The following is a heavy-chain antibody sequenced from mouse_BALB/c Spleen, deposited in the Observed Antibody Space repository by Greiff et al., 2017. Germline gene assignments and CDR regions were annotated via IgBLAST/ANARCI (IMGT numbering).Heavy chain of an antibody. V-gene: IGHV5-6-5*01. CDR3: ARDYGSTPGFAY. CDR2: ISSGGST. CDR1: GFTFSSYA. D-gene: IGHD1-1*01. Sequence: DVKLVESGGGLVKPGGSLKLSCAASGFTFSSYAMSWVRQTPEKRLEWVASISSGGSTYYPDSVKGRFTISRDNARNILYLQMSSLRSEDTAMYYCARDYGSTPGFAYWGQGTLVTVSA. J-gene: IGHJ3*01.